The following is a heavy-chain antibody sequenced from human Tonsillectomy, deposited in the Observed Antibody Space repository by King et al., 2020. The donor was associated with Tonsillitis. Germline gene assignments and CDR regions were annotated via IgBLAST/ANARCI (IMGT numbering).Heavy chain of an antibody. CDR1: GFISSYA. Sequence: VQLVESGGGVVQPGRSLRLSCAASGFISSYAMHWVRQAPGKGLEWVAVISYDGSIKYYGDSVKGRFTISRDNSKNTLYLQMNSLRGDDTAVYYCARESARGFSYGITDYWGQGTLVTVSS. CDR2: ISYDGSIK. CDR3: ARESARGFSYGITDY. D-gene: IGHD5-18*01. V-gene: IGHV3-30*04. J-gene: IGHJ4*02.